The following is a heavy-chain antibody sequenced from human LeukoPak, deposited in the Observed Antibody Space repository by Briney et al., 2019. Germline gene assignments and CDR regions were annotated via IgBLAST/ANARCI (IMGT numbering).Heavy chain of an antibody. CDR3: VATSGATTSPFDY. V-gene: IGHV1-2*02. CDR2: INPNSGGT. D-gene: IGHD1-26*01. J-gene: IGHJ4*02. CDR1: GNTFTGYY. Sequence: GASVKVSCKASGNTFTGYYMHWVRQAPGQGLEWMGWINPNSGGTNYAQKFQGRVTMTRDTSISTAYMELSRLTSDDTAVYYCVATSGATTSPFDYWGQGTLVTVSS.